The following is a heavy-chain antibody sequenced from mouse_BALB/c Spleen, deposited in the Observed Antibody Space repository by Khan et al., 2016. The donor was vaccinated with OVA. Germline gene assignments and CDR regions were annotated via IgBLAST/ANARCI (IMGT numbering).Heavy chain of an antibody. CDR2: ISYSGST. V-gene: IGHV3-2*02. CDR1: GYPITSDYA. J-gene: IGHJ2*01. Sequence: QLEESGPGLLKPSQSLSLTCTATGYPITSDYAWNWIRQFPGNKLEWMAFISYSGSTTYSPSLKSRISMTPDKSKNPFFLQLSSVTSRDTSTLYCASGRVLLRDPDYFDHWGQGTTLTVSS. CDR3: ASGRVLLRDPDYFDH. D-gene: IGHD1-1*01.